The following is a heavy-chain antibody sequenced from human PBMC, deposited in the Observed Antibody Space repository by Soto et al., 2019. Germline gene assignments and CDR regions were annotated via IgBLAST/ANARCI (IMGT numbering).Heavy chain of an antibody. J-gene: IGHJ2*01. D-gene: IGHD3-10*01. CDR1: GASVSSGGYY. V-gene: IGHV4-61*08. Sequence: QVQLQESGPGLVKPSETLSLTCTVSGASVSSGGYYWSWIRQPPGKGLDWIGYIYYSGSTTYNPSLKRRATLSVSTSKNQFSLKLSSVTAAYTALYYCARYEMIRGVVTPWYFDLWGRGTLVTVSS. CDR3: ARYEMIRGVVTPWYFDL. CDR2: IYYSGST.